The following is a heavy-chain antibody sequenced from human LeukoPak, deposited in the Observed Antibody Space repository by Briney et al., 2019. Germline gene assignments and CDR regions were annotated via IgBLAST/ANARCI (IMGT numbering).Heavy chain of an antibody. D-gene: IGHD3-10*01. CDR2: INWNGGST. V-gene: IGHV3-20*04. J-gene: IGHJ6*03. CDR1: GFTFDDYG. Sequence: GGSLRLSCAASGFTFDDYGMSWVRQAPGKGLEWVSGINWNGGSTGYADSVKGRFTISRDNAKNSLYLQMNSLRAEDTAVYYCAKASLWFGYYYYYMDVWGKGTTVTISS. CDR3: AKASLWFGYYYYYMDV.